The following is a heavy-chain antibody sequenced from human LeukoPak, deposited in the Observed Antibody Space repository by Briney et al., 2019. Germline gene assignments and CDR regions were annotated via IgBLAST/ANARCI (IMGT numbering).Heavy chain of an antibody. CDR1: GYTFTSYY. V-gene: IGHV1-46*01. Sequence: GASVKVSCKASGYTFTSYYMHWVRQAPGQGLEWMGIINPSGGSTSYAQKFQGRVTMTRDMSTSTVYLELSSLRSEDTAVYYCARDNLVRDEAWWFNPRGQGTLVTVSS. CDR2: INPSGGST. D-gene: IGHD4/OR15-4a*01. CDR3: ARDNLVRDEAWWFNP. J-gene: IGHJ5*02.